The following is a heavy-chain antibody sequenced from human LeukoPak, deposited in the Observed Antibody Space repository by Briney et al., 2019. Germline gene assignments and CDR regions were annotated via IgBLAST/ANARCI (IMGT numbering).Heavy chain of an antibody. D-gene: IGHD2-21*01. CDR3: AREGMVLAYCGGDCYTFDY. V-gene: IGHV1-69*13. CDR1: GGTFSSYA. Sequence: SVKVSCKASGGTFSSYAISWVRQAPGQGLEWMGGIIPIFGTANYAQKFQGRVTITADESTSTAYMELSSLRSEDTAVYYCAREGMVLAYCGGDCYTFDYWGQGTGVTVSS. CDR2: IIPIFGTA. J-gene: IGHJ4*02.